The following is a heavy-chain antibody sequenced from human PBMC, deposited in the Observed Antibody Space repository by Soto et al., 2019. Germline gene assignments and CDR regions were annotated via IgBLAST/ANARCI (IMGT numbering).Heavy chain of an antibody. Sequence: GGSLRLSCAASGFIFSHYYMGWIRQAPGKGLEWVSYINPTSGHINYADSVKGRFTISRDNSRNTLYLQMNRLTAGDTAVYYWAKYTPTEHLGDYRGQGTLVTVSS. V-gene: IGHV3-11*03. D-gene: IGHD2-2*02. CDR1: GFIFSHYY. J-gene: IGHJ4*02. CDR2: INPTSGHI. CDR3: AKYTPTEHLGDY.